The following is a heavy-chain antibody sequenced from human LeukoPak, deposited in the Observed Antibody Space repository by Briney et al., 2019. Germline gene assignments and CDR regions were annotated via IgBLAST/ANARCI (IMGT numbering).Heavy chain of an antibody. D-gene: IGHD2-21*01. CDR3: AREIMVSREWYFDL. J-gene: IGHJ2*01. CDR1: EFTFSSYA. Sequence: GGSLRLSCAASEFTFSSYAMSWVRQAPGKGLEWVSGISASGGTTYYANSVKGRFTISRDNAKNTLYLQMNSLRVEDTAVYFCAREIMVSREWYFDLWGRGTLVTVAS. V-gene: IGHV3-23*01. CDR2: ISASGGTT.